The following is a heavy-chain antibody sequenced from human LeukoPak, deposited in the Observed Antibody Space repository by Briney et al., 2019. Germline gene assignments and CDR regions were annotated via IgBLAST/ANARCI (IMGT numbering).Heavy chain of an antibody. V-gene: IGHV4-30-2*01. J-gene: IGHJ4*02. Sequence: SETLSLTCTVSGGSISSGGYYWSWIRQPPGKGLEWIGYIYHSGSTYYNPSLKSRVTISVDTSKNQFSLKLSSVTAADTAVYYCARGHRREYQLRLFDYWGQGTLVTVSS. CDR3: ARGHRREYQLRLFDY. CDR1: GGSISSGGYY. CDR2: IYHSGST. D-gene: IGHD2-2*01.